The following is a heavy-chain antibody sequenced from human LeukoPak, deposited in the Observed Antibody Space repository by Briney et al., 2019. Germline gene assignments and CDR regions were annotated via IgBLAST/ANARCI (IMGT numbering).Heavy chain of an antibody. J-gene: IGHJ4*02. CDR1: GFTFSSYA. CDR3: AKPTYYYDSSGYYRPIYYFDY. D-gene: IGHD3-22*01. Sequence: AGGSLRLSCAASGFTFSSYAMSWVRQAPGKGLEWVSAISGSGGCTYYADSVKGRFTISRDNSKNTLYLQMNSLRAEDTAVYYCAKPTYYYDSSGYYRPIYYFDYWGQGTLVTVSS. CDR2: ISGSGGCT. V-gene: IGHV3-23*01.